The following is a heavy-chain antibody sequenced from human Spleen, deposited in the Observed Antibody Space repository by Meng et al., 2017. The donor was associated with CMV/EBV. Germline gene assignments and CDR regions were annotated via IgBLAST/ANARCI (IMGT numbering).Heavy chain of an antibody. V-gene: IGHV1-18*01. J-gene: IGHJ4*02. CDR2: ISTYNANT. Sequence: ASVKVSCKASGYTFTTSGISWVRQAPGQGLQWMGWISTYNANTIFAQTFEDRVTMTRDTSISTAYLDLPSLRFDDTAVYYCARGPDFWSGRFDLWGQGALVTVSS. CDR3: ARGPDFWSGRFDL. D-gene: IGHD3-3*01. CDR1: GYTFTTSG.